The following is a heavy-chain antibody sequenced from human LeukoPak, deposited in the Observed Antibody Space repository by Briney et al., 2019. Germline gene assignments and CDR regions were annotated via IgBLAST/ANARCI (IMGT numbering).Heavy chain of an antibody. CDR1: GGSISTYY. J-gene: IGHJ4*02. Sequence: SETLSLTCTVSGGSISTYYWSWIRQPPGKGLEWIAYIYYSGSTNYNPSLKSRVTISVDTSENQFSLKLSSVTAADTAVYYCARFSSNYDILTGYPMYYFDYWGQGTLVTVSS. V-gene: IGHV4-59*01. CDR2: IYYSGST. D-gene: IGHD3-9*01. CDR3: ARFSSNYDILTGYPMYYFDY.